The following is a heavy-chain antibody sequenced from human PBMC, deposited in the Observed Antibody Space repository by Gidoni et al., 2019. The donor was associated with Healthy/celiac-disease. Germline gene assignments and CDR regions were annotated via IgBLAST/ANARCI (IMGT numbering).Heavy chain of an antibody. V-gene: IGHV4-31*03. CDR2: IYYRGST. CDR1: GGSIRSGGYY. Sequence: QVQLQESGPGLVKPSQTLSLTCTVSGGSIRSGGYYWSWIRQHPGKGLEWIGYIYYRGSTYYNPSLKSRVTISVDTSKNQFSLKLSSVTAADTAVYYCARGSGEWLFGSRWFDPWGQGTLVTVSS. J-gene: IGHJ5*02. CDR3: ARGSGEWLFGSRWFDP. D-gene: IGHD3-3*01.